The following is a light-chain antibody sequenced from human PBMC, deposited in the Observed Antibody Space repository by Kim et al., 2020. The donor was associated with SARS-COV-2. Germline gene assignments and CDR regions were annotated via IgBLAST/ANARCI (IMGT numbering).Light chain of an antibody. CDR3: HQYYNWPLG. V-gene: IGKV3-15*01. J-gene: IGKJ1*01. CDR1: QPVSNR. CDR2: GAS. Sequence: EVVLTQSPATLSVSPGERATLSCWASQPVSNRLAWYQHKPGQAPRLLIYGASTRATGVPARFSGSGSGTDFTLTISSLQSEDFAGYYCHQYYNWPLGFDQGTKVDIK.